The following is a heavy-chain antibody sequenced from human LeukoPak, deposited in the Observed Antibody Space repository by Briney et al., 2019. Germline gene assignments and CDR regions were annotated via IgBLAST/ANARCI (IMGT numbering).Heavy chain of an antibody. V-gene: IGHV4-61*02. Sequence: KPSQTLSLTCTVSGGSISSGSYYWSWIRQPAGKGLEWIGRIYTSGSTNYNPSLKSRVTISVDTSKNQFSLKLSSVTAADTAVYYCARDVRRGSSWRPNWFDPWGQGTLVTVSS. CDR1: GGSISSGSYY. CDR2: IYTSGST. D-gene: IGHD6-13*01. J-gene: IGHJ5*02. CDR3: ARDVRRGSSWRPNWFDP.